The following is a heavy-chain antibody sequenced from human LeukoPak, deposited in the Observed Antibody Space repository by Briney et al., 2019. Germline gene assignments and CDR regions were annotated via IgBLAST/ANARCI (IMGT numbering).Heavy chain of an antibody. D-gene: IGHD5-18*01. V-gene: IGHV4-34*01. J-gene: IGHJ4*02. CDR1: GGSFSGYY. Sequence: SETLSLTCAVYGGSFSGYYWSWIRQPPGKGLEWIGEINHSGSTNYNPSLKSRVTISVDTSKNQFSLKLSSVTAADTAVYYCASRATATAMVSFGYWGQGTLVTVSS. CDR3: ASRATATAMVSFGY. CDR2: INHSGST.